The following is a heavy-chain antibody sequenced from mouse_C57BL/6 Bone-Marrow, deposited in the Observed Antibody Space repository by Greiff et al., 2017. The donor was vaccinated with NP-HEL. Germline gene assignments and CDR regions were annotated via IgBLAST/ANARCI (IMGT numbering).Heavy chain of an antibody. V-gene: IGHV1-18*01. CDR3: ARSIDSSGLYFDY. D-gene: IGHD3-2*02. J-gene: IGHJ2*01. Sequence: EVQLVESGPELVKPGASVKIPCKASGYTFTDYNMDWVKQSHGKSLEWIGDINPNNGGTIYNQKFKGKATLTVDKSSSTAYMELRSLTSEDTAVYYCARSIDSSGLYFDYWGKGTTLTVSS. CDR1: GYTFTDYN. CDR2: INPNNGGT.